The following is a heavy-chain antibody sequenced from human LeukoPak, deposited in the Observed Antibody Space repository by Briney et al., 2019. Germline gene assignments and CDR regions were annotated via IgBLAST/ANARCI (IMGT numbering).Heavy chain of an antibody. CDR2: IYYSGST. CDR1: GGSISSYY. CDR3: ARVIGGVPDWYFDY. D-gene: IGHD2-8*02. J-gene: IGHJ4*02. Sequence: SETLSLTCTVSGGSISSYYWSWIRQPPGKGLEWIGYIYYSGSTNYNPSLKSRVTISVDTSKNQFSLKLSSVTAADTAVYYCARVIGGVPDWYFDYWGQGTLVTVSS. V-gene: IGHV4-59*01.